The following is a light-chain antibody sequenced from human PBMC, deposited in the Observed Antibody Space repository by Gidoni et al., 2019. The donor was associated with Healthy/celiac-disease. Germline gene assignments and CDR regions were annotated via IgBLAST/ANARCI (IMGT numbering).Light chain of an antibody. J-gene: IGKJ5*01. CDR3: QQRSNRPPIT. V-gene: IGKV3-11*01. Sequence: IVLTQSPATLSLSPGERATLSCRASQSVSSYLAWYQQKPGQAPRLLIYDASNRATGIPARFSGSGSGTDFTLTISSREPEDFAVYYCQQRSNRPPITFGQGTRLEIK. CDR2: DAS. CDR1: QSVSSY.